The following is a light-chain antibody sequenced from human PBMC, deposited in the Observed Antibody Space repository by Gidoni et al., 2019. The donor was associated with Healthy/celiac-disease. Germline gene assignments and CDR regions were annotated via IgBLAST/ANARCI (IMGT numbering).Light chain of an antibody. CDR3: QQSYSTPYT. Sequence: DIQMTQSPSSLSASVGDRVTITCRSSQSISSYLNWYQQKPGKAPKLLIYAASSLQSGVPSRFSGIGSGTDFTITISILQPEDFATYYCQQSYSTPYTFGQGTKLEIK. CDR2: AAS. V-gene: IGKV1-39*01. CDR1: QSISSY. J-gene: IGKJ2*01.